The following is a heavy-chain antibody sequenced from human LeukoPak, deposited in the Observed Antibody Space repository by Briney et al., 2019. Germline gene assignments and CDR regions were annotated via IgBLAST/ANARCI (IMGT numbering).Heavy chain of an antibody. J-gene: IGHJ6*03. CDR3: ARDQSVNYYGSGSYYYYMDV. CDR2: INQDGSEK. D-gene: IGHD3-10*01. CDR1: GFTFSSYW. V-gene: IGHV3-7*01. Sequence: GGSLRLSCAASGFTFSSYWMSWVRQAPGKGLECVANINQDGSEKYYVDSVKGRFTISRDNAKNSLYLQMNSLRAEDTAVYYCARDQSVNYYGSGSYYYYMDVWGKGTTVTVSS.